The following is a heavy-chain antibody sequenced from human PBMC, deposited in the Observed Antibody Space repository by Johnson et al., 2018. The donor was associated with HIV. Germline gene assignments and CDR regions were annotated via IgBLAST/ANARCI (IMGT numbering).Heavy chain of an antibody. CDR3: AKDPNSSSWLRDAFDV. CDR1: GFSLSSYG. J-gene: IGHJ3*01. Sequence: QVQLVESGGGVVQPGRSLRLSCAASGFSLSSYGMHCVRQAPGKGLEWVAVLWSDGSNKYYADSVKGRFTISRDTSKSTVYLQLSSLRVEDTAVYYCAKDPNSSSWLRDAFDVWGHGTMVTVSS. CDR2: LWSDGSNK. V-gene: IGHV3-33*06. D-gene: IGHD6-13*01.